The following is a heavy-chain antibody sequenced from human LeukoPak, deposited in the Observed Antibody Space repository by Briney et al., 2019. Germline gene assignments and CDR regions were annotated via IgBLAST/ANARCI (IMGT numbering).Heavy chain of an antibody. CDR1: GLTFTDAW. D-gene: IGHD2/OR15-2a*01. CDR3: ARVGTTSNFYYYYGMDV. V-gene: IGHV3-74*01. CDR2: INSDGSTT. Sequence: PGGSLRLSCAASGLTFTDAWMGWVRQAPGKGLVWVSRINSDGSTTSYADSVKGRFTISRDNAKNTLYLQMNSLRAEDTAVYYCARVGTTSNFYYYYGMDVWGQGTTVTVSS. J-gene: IGHJ6*02.